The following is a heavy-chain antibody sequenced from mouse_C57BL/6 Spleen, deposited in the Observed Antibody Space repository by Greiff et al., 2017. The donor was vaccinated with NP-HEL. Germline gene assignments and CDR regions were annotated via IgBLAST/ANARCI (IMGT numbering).Heavy chain of an antibody. D-gene: IGHD1-1*01. J-gene: IGHJ4*01. CDR2: IYPRSGNT. V-gene: IGHV1-81*01. CDR1: GYTFTSYG. CDR3: ARSLGTTVVADAMDY. Sequence: VQLKESGAELARPGASVKLSCKASGYTFTSYGISWVKQRTGQGLEWIGEIYPRSGNTYYNEKFKGKATLTADKSSSTAYMELRSLTSEDSAVYFCARSLGTTVVADAMDYWGQGTSVTVSS.